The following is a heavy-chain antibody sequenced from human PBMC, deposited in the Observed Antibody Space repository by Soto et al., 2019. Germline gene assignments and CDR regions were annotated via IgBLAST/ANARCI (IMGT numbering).Heavy chain of an antibody. CDR2: IIPIFGTA. J-gene: IGHJ5*02. D-gene: IGHD1-26*01. V-gene: IGHV1-69*13. Sequence: SVKVSCKASGGTFSSYAISWVRQAPGQGLEWMGGIIPIFGTANYAQKFQGRVTITADESTSTAYKELSSLRSEDTAVYYCARDPRIVGAIHWFDPWGQGTLVTVSS. CDR3: ARDPRIVGAIHWFDP. CDR1: GGTFSSYA.